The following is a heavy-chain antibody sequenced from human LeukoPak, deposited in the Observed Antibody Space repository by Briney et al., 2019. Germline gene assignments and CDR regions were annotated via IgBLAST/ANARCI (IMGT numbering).Heavy chain of an antibody. CDR3: ARGYYDSSGYYYYAFDI. J-gene: IGHJ3*02. CDR2: IIPIFGTA. CDR1: GGTFISYA. D-gene: IGHD3-22*01. V-gene: IGHV1-69*05. Sequence: SXKVSCKASGGTFISYAISWVRQAPGQGLEWMGGIIPIFGTANYAQKFQGRVTITTDESTSTAYMELSSLRSEDTAVYYCARGYYDSSGYYYYAFDIWGQGTMVTVSS.